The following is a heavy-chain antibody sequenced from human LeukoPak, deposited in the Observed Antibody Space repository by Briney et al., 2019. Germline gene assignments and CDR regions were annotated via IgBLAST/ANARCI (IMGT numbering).Heavy chain of an antibody. Sequence: GASVKVSCKASGYTFTAYYMHWVRQAPGQGLEWTGWINPNSGGTNYAQKFQGRVTMSRDTSISTAYMELSRLRSDDTAVYSCARGGQGAPLDYWGQGSLVTVSS. CDR2: INPNSGGT. V-gene: IGHV1-2*02. D-gene: IGHD1-26*01. CDR1: GYTFTAYY. J-gene: IGHJ4*02. CDR3: ARGGQGAPLDY.